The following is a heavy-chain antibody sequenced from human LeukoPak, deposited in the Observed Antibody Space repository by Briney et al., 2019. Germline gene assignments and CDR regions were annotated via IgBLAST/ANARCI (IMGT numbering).Heavy chain of an antibody. D-gene: IGHD2-2*01. CDR2: INAGNGNT. V-gene: IGHV1-3*01. CDR1: GYTFTSYA. Sequence: ASVTVSCTASGYTFTSYAMHWVRQAPGQRLEWMGWINAGNGNTKYSQKFQGRVTITRDTSISTAYMELSRLRSDDTAVYYCARDYCSSTSCLFDYWGQGTLVTVSS. CDR3: ARDYCSSTSCLFDY. J-gene: IGHJ4*02.